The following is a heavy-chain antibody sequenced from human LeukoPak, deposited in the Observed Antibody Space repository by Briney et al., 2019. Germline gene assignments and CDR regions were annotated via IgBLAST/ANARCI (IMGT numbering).Heavy chain of an antibody. Sequence: GGSLRLSCAASGFTFSNYAMSWARQAPGKGLDWVSAISGRSDSTYYADSVKGRFTISRDNSKNTLYLQMNSLRVEDTAVYYCAKGGYNLWFDPWGQGTLVTVSS. D-gene: IGHD5-24*01. J-gene: IGHJ5*02. V-gene: IGHV3-23*01. CDR3: AKGGYNLWFDP. CDR1: GFTFSNYA. CDR2: ISGRSDST.